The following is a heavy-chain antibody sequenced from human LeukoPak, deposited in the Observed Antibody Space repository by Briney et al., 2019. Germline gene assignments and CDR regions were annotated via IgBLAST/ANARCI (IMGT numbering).Heavy chain of an antibody. CDR2: IYYSGST. D-gene: IGHD2-2*02. V-gene: IGHV4-39*07. CDR3: ARGNSGFESGPAILGFYYYYYMDV. CDR1: GGSISSSSYY. J-gene: IGHJ6*03. Sequence: SETLSLTCTVSGGSISSSSYYWGWTRQPPGKGLEWIGSIYYSGSTNYNPSLKSRVTISVDTSKNQFSLKLSSVTAADTAVYYCARGNSGFESGPAILGFYYYYYMDVWGKGTTVTVSS.